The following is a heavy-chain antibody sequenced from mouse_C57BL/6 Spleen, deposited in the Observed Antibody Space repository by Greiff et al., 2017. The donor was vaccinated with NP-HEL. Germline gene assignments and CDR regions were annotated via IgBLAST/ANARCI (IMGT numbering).Heavy chain of an antibody. CDR3: ARRELGGRFAY. V-gene: IGHV1-50*01. CDR2: IDPSDSYT. Sequence: QVQLQQPGAELVKPGASVKLSCKASGYTFTSYWMQWVKQRPGQGLEWIGEIDPSDSYTNYNQKFKGKATLTVDTSSSTAYMQLSSLTSEDSAVYYCARRELGGRFAYWGQGTLVTVSA. D-gene: IGHD4-1*01. CDR1: GYTFTSYW. J-gene: IGHJ3*01.